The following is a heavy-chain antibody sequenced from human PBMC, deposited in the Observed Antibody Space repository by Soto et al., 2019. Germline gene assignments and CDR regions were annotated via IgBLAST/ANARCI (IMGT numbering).Heavy chain of an antibody. V-gene: IGHV1-46*01. CDR1: GYTFTSYY. CDR3: ARKDYDILTGINWFDP. CDR2: INPSGGST. Sequence: ASVKVSCKASGYTFTSYYMHWVRQAPGQGLEWMGIINPSGGSTSYAQKFQGRVTMTRDTSTSTVYMELSSLRSEDTAVYYCARKDYDILTGINWFDPWGQGTLVTVS. D-gene: IGHD3-9*01. J-gene: IGHJ5*02.